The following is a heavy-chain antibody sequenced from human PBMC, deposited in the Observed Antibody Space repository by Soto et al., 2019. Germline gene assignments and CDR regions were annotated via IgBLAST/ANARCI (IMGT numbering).Heavy chain of an antibody. Sequence: GESLKISCKGSGYSFAGYWITWVRQKPGKGLEWMGRIDPSDSQTYYSPSFRGHVTISATKSITTVFLQRSSLRASDTAMYYCARQIYDSDTGPNFQYYFDSWGQGTPVTVSS. D-gene: IGHD3-22*01. J-gene: IGHJ4*02. CDR3: ARQIYDSDTGPNFQYYFDS. CDR1: GYSFAGYW. V-gene: IGHV5-10-1*01. CDR2: IDPSDSQT.